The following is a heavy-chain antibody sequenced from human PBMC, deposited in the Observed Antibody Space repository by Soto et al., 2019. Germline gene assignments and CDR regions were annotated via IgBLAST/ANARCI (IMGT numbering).Heavy chain of an antibody. J-gene: IGHJ4*02. CDR3: ATAKWDYYDTSGQPAYYFDS. V-gene: IGHV3-23*01. CDR1: GFTFSSYA. Sequence: GGSLRLSCAASGFTFSSYAMSWVRQAPGKGLEWVSAISGSGGGAYYADSVKGRFTISRDNSKNTLYLQMNSLRAEDTAVYYCATAKWDYYDTSGQPAYYFDSWGQGTLVTVSS. CDR2: ISGSGGGA. D-gene: IGHD3-22*01.